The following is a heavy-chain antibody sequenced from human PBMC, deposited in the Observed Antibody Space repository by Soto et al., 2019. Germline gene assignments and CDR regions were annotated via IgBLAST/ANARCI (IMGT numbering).Heavy chain of an antibody. CDR2: MNPNSGNT. Sequence: ASVKVSCKASGYTFTSYDINWVRQATGQGLEWMGWMNPNSGNTGYAQKFQGRVTMTRNTSISTAYMELSSLRSEDTAVYYCAIRGYQLLLYDYGDYVRAFDIWGQGTMVTVSS. CDR3: AIRGYQLLLYDYGDYVRAFDI. V-gene: IGHV1-8*01. J-gene: IGHJ3*02. D-gene: IGHD4-17*01. CDR1: GYTFTSYD.